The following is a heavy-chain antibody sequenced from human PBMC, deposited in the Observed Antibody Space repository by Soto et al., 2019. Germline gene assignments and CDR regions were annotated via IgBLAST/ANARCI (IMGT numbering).Heavy chain of an antibody. J-gene: IGHJ5*02. D-gene: IGHD1-26*01. CDR3: AKTRSRSGGSYLNWFDP. CDR2: ISGSGGST. CDR1: GFTFSSYA. Sequence: GGSLRLSCAASGFTFSSYAMSWVRQAPGKGLEWVSAISGSGGSTYYADSVKGRFTISRDNSKNTLYLQMNSLRAEDTAVYYCAKTRSRSGGSYLNWFDPWGQGTLVTVSS. V-gene: IGHV3-23*01.